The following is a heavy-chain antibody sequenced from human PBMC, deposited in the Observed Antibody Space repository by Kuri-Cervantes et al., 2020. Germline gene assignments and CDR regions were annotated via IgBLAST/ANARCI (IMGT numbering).Heavy chain of an antibody. CDR3: ARDRGSGRWRGYFDL. CDR1: GFTFSSYD. J-gene: IGHJ2*01. CDR2: IGTAGDT. V-gene: IGHV3-13*01. D-gene: IGHD6-19*01. Sequence: GESLKISCAASGFTFSSYDMHWVRQATGKGLEWVSAIGTAGDTYYPGSVKGRFTISRENAKNSLYLQMNSLRAGDTAVYYCARDRGSGRWRGYFDLWGRGTLVTVSS.